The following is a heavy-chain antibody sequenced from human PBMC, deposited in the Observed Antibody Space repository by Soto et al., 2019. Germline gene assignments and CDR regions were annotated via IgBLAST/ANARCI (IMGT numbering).Heavy chain of an antibody. V-gene: IGHV3-48*02. CDR2: ITSDTKTI. Sequence: EVQLVESGGALVQPGGSLRLSCVASGFKFSIYSMNWIRQAPGKGLEWSAYITSDTKTIKYADSVKGRFTISRDNAKNSVYRQMNSLSDEDTAVYYCARSVEGHFDYWGQGAVVTVSS. J-gene: IGHJ4*02. CDR3: ARSVEGHFDY. CDR1: GFKFSIYS. D-gene: IGHD6-19*01.